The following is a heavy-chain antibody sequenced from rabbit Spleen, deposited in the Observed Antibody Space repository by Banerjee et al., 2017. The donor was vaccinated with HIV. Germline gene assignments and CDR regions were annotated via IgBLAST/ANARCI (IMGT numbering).Heavy chain of an antibody. CDR2: IDPVFGIT. Sequence: QEQLEESGGDLVKPEGSLTLTCKASGVSLNDKDVMCWVRQAPGKGLEWIGYIDPVFGITYYANWVNGRFTISKTSSTTVTLQMTSLTAADTATYFCARNYVNAFDPWGPGTLVTVS. J-gene: IGHJ2*01. CDR1: GVSLNDKDV. CDR3: ARNYVNAFDP. D-gene: IGHD1-1*01. V-gene: IGHV1S45*01.